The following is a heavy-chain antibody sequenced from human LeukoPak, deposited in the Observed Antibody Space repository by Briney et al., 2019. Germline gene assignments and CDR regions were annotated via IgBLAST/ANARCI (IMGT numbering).Heavy chain of an antibody. J-gene: IGHJ4*02. CDR1: GYTFTGYY. CDR2: INPNSGGT. V-gene: IGHV1-2*06. CDR3: ARSLSYSSSWSSDY. Sequence: ASVKVSCKASGYTFTGYYMHWVRQAPGQGLEWMGRINPNSGGTNYAQKFQDRVTMTRDTSISTAYVELSRLRSDDTAVYYCARSLSYSSSWSSDYWGQGTLVTVSS. D-gene: IGHD6-13*01.